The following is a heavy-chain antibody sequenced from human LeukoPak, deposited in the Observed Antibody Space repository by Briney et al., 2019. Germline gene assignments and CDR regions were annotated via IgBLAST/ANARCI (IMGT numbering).Heavy chain of an antibody. J-gene: IGHJ3*02. CDR1: GFSLSSHV. Sequence: GGSLRLSCAASGFSLSSHVMHWVRQVTGKGLEWVSGISATGDTYYLGFVKGRFTISRENAKNALHLQMNSLRAGDTAVYYCARSGTRMTGDGLDIWGGGTMVTVSS. V-gene: IGHV3-13*04. CDR2: ISATGDT. D-gene: IGHD7-27*01. CDR3: ARSGTRMTGDGLDI.